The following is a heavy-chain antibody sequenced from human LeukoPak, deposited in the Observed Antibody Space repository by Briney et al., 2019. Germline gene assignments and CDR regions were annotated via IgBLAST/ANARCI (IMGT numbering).Heavy chain of an antibody. V-gene: IGHV3-23*01. CDR2: ISVDDQGST. D-gene: IGHD2-8*01. CDR1: GFTFSTYW. Sequence: GGSLRLSCAASGFTFSTYWMSWVRQAPGKGLEWVSTISVDDQGSTYYTDSVKGRFTISRDTSQNTLSLQMNSLRGDDTAVYYCARCLLYLWNRNFYYYMDVWGKGTTVTVSS. J-gene: IGHJ6*03. CDR3: ARCLLYLWNRNFYYYMDV.